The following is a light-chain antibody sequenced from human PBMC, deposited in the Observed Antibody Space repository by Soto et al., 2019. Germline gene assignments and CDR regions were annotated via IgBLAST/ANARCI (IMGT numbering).Light chain of an antibody. CDR2: DAS. J-gene: IGKJ5*01. CDR3: QQYDNLLPIT. Sequence: ILMTQSPSSLSASVGDRVTITCQASQDISKNLNWYQQKPGKAPKLLIYDASSLQTGVPSRFSGSGSATHFTFAISSLQPEDVATYYCQQYDNLLPITFGQGTRLEIK. V-gene: IGKV1-33*01. CDR1: QDISKN.